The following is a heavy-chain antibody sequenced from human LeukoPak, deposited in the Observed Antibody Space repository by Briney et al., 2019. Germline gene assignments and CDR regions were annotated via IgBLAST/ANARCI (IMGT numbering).Heavy chain of an antibody. CDR2: INHSGST. V-gene: IGHV4-34*01. D-gene: IGHD2-21*01. Sequence: SETLSLTCAVYGGSLSGYYWCWIRQPPGKGLEWIGEINHSGSTNYNPSLKSRVTISVDTPKNQFSLKLSSVTAADTAVYYCASPDTASDSDFQHWGQGTLVTVSS. CDR3: ASPDTASDSDFQH. CDR1: GGSLSGYY. J-gene: IGHJ1*01.